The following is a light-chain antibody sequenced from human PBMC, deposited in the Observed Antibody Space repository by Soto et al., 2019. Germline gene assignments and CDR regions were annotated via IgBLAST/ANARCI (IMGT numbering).Light chain of an antibody. CDR1: QSISRS. CDR3: QQSYSPPRT. V-gene: IGKV1-39*01. Sequence: DIQMTQSPSSLSASVGDRVIITCRASQSISRSLNWYQQKLGKVPKVLIYGASSLQSGVPSRFSGSESGTEFTLTITSLQPEDFATYYCQQSYSPPRTFGQGTKVDIK. CDR2: GAS. J-gene: IGKJ1*01.